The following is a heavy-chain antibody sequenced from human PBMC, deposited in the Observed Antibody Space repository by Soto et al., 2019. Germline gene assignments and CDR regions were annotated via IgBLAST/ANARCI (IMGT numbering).Heavy chain of an antibody. Sequence: SETLSLTCAVYGGSFSGYYWSWIRQPPGKGLEWIGEINHSGSTNYNPPLKSRVTISVDTSKNQFSLKLSSVTAADTAVYYCARGASLSYFDYWGQGTLVTVSS. CDR3: ARGASLSYFDY. J-gene: IGHJ4*02. V-gene: IGHV4-34*01. CDR2: INHSGST. CDR1: GGSFSGYY.